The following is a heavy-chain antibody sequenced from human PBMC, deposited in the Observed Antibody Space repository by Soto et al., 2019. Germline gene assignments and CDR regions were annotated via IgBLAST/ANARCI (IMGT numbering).Heavy chain of an antibody. CDR2: IHHSGTT. CDR3: ANDYGDYRNDAFDI. V-gene: IGHV4-30-2*01. Sequence: PSETLSLTCAASGGSISSGGYSWSWIRQPPGKGLEWIGEIHHSGTTNYNPSLKSRVTITLDRSKNQFTLSLTSMTAADAAVYYCANDYGDYRNDAFDIWSPGTRVTVSS. CDR1: GGSISSGGYS. D-gene: IGHD4-17*01. J-gene: IGHJ3*02.